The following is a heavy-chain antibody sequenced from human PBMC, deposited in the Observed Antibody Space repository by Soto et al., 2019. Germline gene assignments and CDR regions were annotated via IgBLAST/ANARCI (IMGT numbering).Heavy chain of an antibody. CDR3: ARDAAAALDI. CDR2: IYTSGST. J-gene: IGHJ3*02. CDR1: GGSIGSYC. Sequence: SETLSLTCTVSGGSIGSYCWTWIRQPAGKGLEWIGRIYTSGSTNYNPSLKSRVTMSVNTSKNQFSLRLTSVTAADTAVYYCARDAAAALDIWGQGTMVTVSS. V-gene: IGHV4-4*07. D-gene: IGHD6-13*01.